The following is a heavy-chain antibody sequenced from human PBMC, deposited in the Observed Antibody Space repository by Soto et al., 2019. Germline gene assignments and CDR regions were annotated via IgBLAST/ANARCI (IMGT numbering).Heavy chain of an antibody. D-gene: IGHD6-13*01. CDR2: IYPGDSDT. Sequence: GESLKISCTGSCYSFTRYLIGWVRQLPGKGLEWMGIIYPGDSDTRYSPSFQGQVTISADKSISTAYLQWSSLKASDTAIYYCARTAAAGKYYYGVDVWGQGTTVTVSS. J-gene: IGHJ6*02. CDR1: CYSFTRYL. CDR3: ARTAAAGKYYYGVDV. V-gene: IGHV5-51*01.